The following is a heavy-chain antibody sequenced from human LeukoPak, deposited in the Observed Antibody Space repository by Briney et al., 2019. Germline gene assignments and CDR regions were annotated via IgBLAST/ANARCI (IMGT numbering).Heavy chain of an antibody. CDR1: GFTFSSFA. V-gene: IGHV3-23*01. CDR2: IGGSGGST. CDR3: AKGSSTVTTVDQ. D-gene: IGHD5-24*01. J-gene: IGHJ4*02. Sequence: LPGGSLRLSCAASGFTFSSFAMSWVRQAPGKGLEWVSAIGGSGGSTYYADSVKGRFTISRDNSKNTLYLQMKSLRAEDTAVYYCAKGSSTVTTVDQWGQGTLVTVSS.